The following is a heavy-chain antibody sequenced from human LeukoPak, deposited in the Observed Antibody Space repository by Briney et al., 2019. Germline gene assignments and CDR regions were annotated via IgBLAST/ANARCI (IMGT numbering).Heavy chain of an antibody. CDR3: ARGRPYSRFRFDP. D-gene: IGHD2-15*01. J-gene: IGHJ5*02. Sequence: SETLSLSCAVYGGSFSGYYWSWIRQPPGKGLEWIGEINHSGSTNYNPSLKSRVTISVDTSKNQFSLKLSSVTAADTAVYYCARGRPYSRFRFDPWGQGTLVTVSS. V-gene: IGHV4-34*01. CDR2: INHSGST. CDR1: GGSFSGYY.